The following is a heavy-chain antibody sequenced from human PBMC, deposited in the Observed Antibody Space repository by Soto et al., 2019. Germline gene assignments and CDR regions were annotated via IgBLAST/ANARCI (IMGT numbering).Heavy chain of an antibody. CDR2: ISSGGDIT. J-gene: IGHJ5*02. D-gene: IGHD3-9*01. V-gene: IGHV3-64D*06. Sequence: GSLRLSCSASGFTFSEYSMHWVRQAPGKGLQYVSTISSGGDITYYADSVKGRFTISRDNSKNTLYLQMNSLRPEDTAVYYCVKVSTFYDILTGYYSTNFFDPWGQGTLVTVSS. CDR3: VKVSTFYDILTGYYSTNFFDP. CDR1: GFTFSEYS.